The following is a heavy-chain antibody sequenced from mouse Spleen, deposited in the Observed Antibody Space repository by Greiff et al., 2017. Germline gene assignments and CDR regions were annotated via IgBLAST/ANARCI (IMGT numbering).Heavy chain of an antibody. CDR2: ISNGGGST. Sequence: EVHLVESGGGLVQPGGSLKLSCAASGFTFSDYYMYWVRQTPEKRLEWVAYISNGGGSTYYPDTVKGRFTISRDNAKNTLYLQMSRLKSEDTAMYYCARQKLGYFDYWGQGTTLTVSS. CDR1: GFTFSDYY. V-gene: IGHV5-12*01. J-gene: IGHJ2*01. D-gene: IGHD4-1*01. CDR3: ARQKLGYFDY.